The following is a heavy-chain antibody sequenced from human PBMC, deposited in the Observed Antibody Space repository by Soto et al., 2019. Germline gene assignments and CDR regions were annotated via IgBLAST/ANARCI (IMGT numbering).Heavy chain of an antibody. CDR2: IYHSGSP. CDR3: ARERPDGARLDP. CDR1: GGSISSGDYY. D-gene: IGHD6-6*01. J-gene: IGHJ5*02. V-gene: IGHV4-30-4*01. Sequence: QVQLQESGPGLVKPSQTLSLTCTVSGGSISSGDYYWSWIRQPPGKGLEWLGYIYHSGSPYYNPSLKSRVTISVDTSKNQFSLKLSSVTAADTAVYYCARERPDGARLDPWGQGTLVTVSS.